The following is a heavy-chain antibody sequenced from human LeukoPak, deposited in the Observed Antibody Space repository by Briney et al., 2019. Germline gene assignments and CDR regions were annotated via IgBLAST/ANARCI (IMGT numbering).Heavy chain of an antibody. V-gene: IGHV4-4*07. J-gene: IGHJ4*02. CDR2: VYSSGST. D-gene: IGHD1-26*01. CDR1: RGSISSYY. Sequence: SETLSLTCSVSRGSISSYYWSWIRQPAGKGLEWIGRVYSSGSTNYNPSLKSRVTMSIDTSKNQFSLKLNSVTAADTAVYYCARGGIVGATNPFDYWGQGTLVTVSS. CDR3: ARGGIVGATNPFDY.